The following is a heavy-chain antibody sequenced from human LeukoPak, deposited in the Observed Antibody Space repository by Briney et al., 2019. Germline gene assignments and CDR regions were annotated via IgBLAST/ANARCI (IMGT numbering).Heavy chain of an antibody. CDR2: IYYSGST. CDR3: ARVSETTYYDILTRPGAFDI. CDR1: GGSISSSSYY. Sequence: SETLSLTCTVSGGSISSSSYYWGWIRQPPGKGLEWIGSIYYSGSTYYNPSLKSRVTISVDTSKNQFSLKLSSVTAADTAVYYCARVSETTYYDILTRPGAFDIWGQGTMVTVSS. J-gene: IGHJ3*02. V-gene: IGHV4-39*01. D-gene: IGHD3-9*01.